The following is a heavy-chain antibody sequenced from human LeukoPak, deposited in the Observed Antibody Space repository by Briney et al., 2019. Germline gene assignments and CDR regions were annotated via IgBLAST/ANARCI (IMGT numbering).Heavy chain of an antibody. J-gene: IGHJ3*02. CDR3: ASSSGRGAFDI. Sequence: SETLSLTCAVYGGSFSGYYWSWIRQPPGKGLEWIGEINHSGNTNYNPSLKSRVTISVDTSKNQFSLKLSSVTAADTAVYYCASSSGRGAFDIWGQGTMVTVSS. CDR1: GGSFSGYY. D-gene: IGHD6-19*01. V-gene: IGHV4-34*01. CDR2: INHSGNT.